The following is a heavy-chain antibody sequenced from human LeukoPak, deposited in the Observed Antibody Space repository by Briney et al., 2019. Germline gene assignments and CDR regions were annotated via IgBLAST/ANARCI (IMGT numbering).Heavy chain of an antibody. V-gene: IGHV4-59*01. CDR1: GGSISDYY. Sequence: SETLSLTCTVSGGSISDYYWSWIRQPPGKGLEWIGYSHYSGGTNYNPSLKSRVTIQVDTSQNQFSLKLSSVTAADTAVYYCARARLDDCSGGSCYSDWFDPWGQGTLVTVSS. J-gene: IGHJ5*02. CDR3: ARARLDDCSGGSCYSDWFDP. CDR2: SHYSGGT. D-gene: IGHD2-15*01.